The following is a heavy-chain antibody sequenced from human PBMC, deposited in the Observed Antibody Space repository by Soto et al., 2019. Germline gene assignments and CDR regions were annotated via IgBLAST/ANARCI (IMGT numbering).Heavy chain of an antibody. CDR2: IYYSGST. D-gene: IGHD2-21*01. CDR3: ARERGGDLGMDV. V-gene: IGHV4-39*02. J-gene: IGHJ6*02. Sequence: TLSLTCTVSGGSISSSSYYWGCIRQPPGKGLEWIGSIYYSGSTYYNPSLKSRVTISVDTSKNQFSLKLSSVTAADTAVYYCARERGGDLGMDVWGQGTTVTV. CDR1: GGSISSSSYY.